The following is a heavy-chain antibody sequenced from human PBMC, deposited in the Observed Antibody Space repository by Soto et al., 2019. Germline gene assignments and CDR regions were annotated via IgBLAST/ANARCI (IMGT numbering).Heavy chain of an antibody. J-gene: IGHJ4*02. Sequence: EVQLVESGGGLVKPGGSLRLSCAASGFTFSNAWMSWVRQAPGKGLEWVGRIKSKTDGGTTDYAAPVKGRLTISRDDSKNTLYLQMNSLKTEDTAVYYCTTEISSSWYWLSDYWGQGTLVTVSS. CDR1: GFTFSNAW. CDR2: IKSKTDGGTT. D-gene: IGHD6-13*01. CDR3: TTEISSSWYWLSDY. V-gene: IGHV3-15*01.